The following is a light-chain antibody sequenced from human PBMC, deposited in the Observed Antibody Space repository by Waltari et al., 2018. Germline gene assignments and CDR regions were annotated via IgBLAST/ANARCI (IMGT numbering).Light chain of an antibody. V-gene: IGLV1-40*01. Sequence: QSVLTQPPSVSGAPGQRVTISCTGSSSNTGAGYDVHWYQQLPGTAPKLLIYGNSNRPSGVPDRFSGSKSGTSASLAISGLQAEDEADYYCQSYDSSLSGCVFGTGTTVTVL. CDR1: SSNTGAGYD. CDR2: GNS. J-gene: IGLJ1*01. CDR3: QSYDSSLSGCV.